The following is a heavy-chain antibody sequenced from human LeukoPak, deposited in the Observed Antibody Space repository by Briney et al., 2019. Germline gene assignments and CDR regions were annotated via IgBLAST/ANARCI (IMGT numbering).Heavy chain of an antibody. V-gene: IGHV3-49*04. CDR1: GFTFSNYA. D-gene: IGHD3-10*01. Sequence: GGSLRLSCAASGFTFSNYAMSWVRQAPGKGLEWVGFIRNKAYGGTTEYAASVKDRFTISRDDSKSIAYLQMNSLKTEDTAVYYCTREYYYGSGSYDYWGQGTLVTVSS. CDR3: TREYYYGSGSYDY. CDR2: IRNKAYGGTT. J-gene: IGHJ4*02.